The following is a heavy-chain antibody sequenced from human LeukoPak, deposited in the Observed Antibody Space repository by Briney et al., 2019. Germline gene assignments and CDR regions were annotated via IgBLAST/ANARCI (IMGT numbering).Heavy chain of an antibody. Sequence: ASVKVSCKASGYTFTGYYMHWVRQAPGQGLEWMGWINPNSGGTNYAQKFQGRVTMTRDTSNSTAYMELSRLRSDDPAVYYCARDGGAYYDFLTGYYHFDYWGQGTLVTVFS. CDR1: GYTFTGYY. D-gene: IGHD3-9*01. CDR3: ARDGGAYYDFLTGYYHFDY. V-gene: IGHV1-2*02. J-gene: IGHJ4*02. CDR2: INPNSGGT.